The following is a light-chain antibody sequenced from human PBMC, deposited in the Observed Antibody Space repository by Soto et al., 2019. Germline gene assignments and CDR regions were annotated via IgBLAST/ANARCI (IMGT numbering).Light chain of an antibody. V-gene: IGLV1-47*01. CDR3: AAWDDSLSAVV. J-gene: IGLJ2*01. CDR1: TSNIGNFF. CDR2: RND. Sequence: QSVLTQPPSASGTPGQRVTLSCSGSTSNIGNFFVYWYQQLPGTAPKLLIYRNDQRPSGVPDRFSGSKSGTSASLAISGLRSDDEADYYCAAWDDSLSAVVFGGGTKLTVL.